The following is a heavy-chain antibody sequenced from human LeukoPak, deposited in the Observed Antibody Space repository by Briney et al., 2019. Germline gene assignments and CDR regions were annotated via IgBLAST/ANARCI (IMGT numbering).Heavy chain of an antibody. CDR2: IYYSGST. D-gene: IGHD6-13*01. Sequence: PETLSLTCTVSGGSISSYYWSWIRQPPGKGLEWIGYIYYSGSTNYNPSLKSRVTISVDTSKNQFSLKLSSVTAADTAVYYCARNGIAAAGSPPGWFDPWGQGTLVTVSS. V-gene: IGHV4-59*08. J-gene: IGHJ5*02. CDR3: ARNGIAAAGSPPGWFDP. CDR1: GGSISSYY.